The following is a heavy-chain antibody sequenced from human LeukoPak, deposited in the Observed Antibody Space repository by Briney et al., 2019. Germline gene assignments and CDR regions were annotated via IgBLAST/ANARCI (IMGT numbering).Heavy chain of an antibody. Sequence: SETLSLTCTVSGGSISSYYWSWIRQPAGKGLEWIGRIYTSGSTNYNPSLKRRVTMSVDTSKNQFSLKLSSVTAADTAVYYCARGLRGSYYYYYMDVWGKGTTVTVSS. V-gene: IGHV4-4*07. CDR1: GGSISSYY. CDR3: ARGLRGSYYYYYMDV. J-gene: IGHJ6*03. D-gene: IGHD5-12*01. CDR2: IYTSGST.